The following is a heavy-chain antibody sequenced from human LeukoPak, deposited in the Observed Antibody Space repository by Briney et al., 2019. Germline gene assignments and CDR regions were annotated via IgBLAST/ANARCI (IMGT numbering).Heavy chain of an antibody. CDR1: GGTFSSYA. Sequence: SVKVSCKASGGTFSSYAISWVRQAPGQGLEWMGGIIPIFGTANYAQKFQGRVTITADESTSTAYMELSSLRSEDTAVYYCAGTTGSSWPHVAFDIWGQGTMVTVSS. D-gene: IGHD6-13*01. J-gene: IGHJ3*02. CDR2: IIPIFGTA. CDR3: AGTTGSSWPHVAFDI. V-gene: IGHV1-69*13.